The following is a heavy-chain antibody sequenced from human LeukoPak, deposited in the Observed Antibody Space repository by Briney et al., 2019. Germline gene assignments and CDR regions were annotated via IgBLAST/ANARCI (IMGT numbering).Heavy chain of an antibody. CDR1: GFSFSNYS. CDR3: ARALTGIAAAGNYYYYMDV. D-gene: IGHD6-13*01. CDR2: ISSSSYYI. J-gene: IGHJ6*03. V-gene: IGHV3-21*01. Sequence: PGGSLRLSCAASGFSFSNYSMNWVRQAPGKGLEWVSSISSSSYYIFYADSVKGRFTISRDNAKNSLYLQMNSLRAEDTAVYYCARALTGIAAAGNYYYYMDVWGKGTTVTVSS.